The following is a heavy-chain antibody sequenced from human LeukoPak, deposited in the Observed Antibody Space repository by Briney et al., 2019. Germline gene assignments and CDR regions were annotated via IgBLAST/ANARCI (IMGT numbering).Heavy chain of an antibody. J-gene: IGHJ4*02. V-gene: IGHV4-4*07. CDR1: GASITTYY. Sequence: PSETLSLTCTVSGASITTYYWSWIRQPAGERPEWIGRISPSGITKYNPSLRGRIAVSVGTSKGQFSLNLTSVTAADTAIYYCARDPGKYASDYWGLGILVTVSS. CDR2: ISPSGIT. D-gene: IGHD1-14*01. CDR3: ARDPGKYASDY.